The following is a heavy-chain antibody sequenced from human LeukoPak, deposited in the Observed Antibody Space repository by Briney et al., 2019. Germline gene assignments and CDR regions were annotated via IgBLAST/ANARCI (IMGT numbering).Heavy chain of an antibody. J-gene: IGHJ4*02. V-gene: IGHV3-23*01. CDR2: ISGSGGST. D-gene: IGHD3-10*01. CDR1: GFTFSSYA. Sequence: GGSLRLSCAASGFTFSSYAMSWVRQAPGKGLGWVSAISGSGGSTYYADSVKGRFTISRDNSKNTLYLQMNSLRTEDTAVYYCAKLGTMVRGDRPWGQGTLVTVSS. CDR3: AKLGTMVRGDRP.